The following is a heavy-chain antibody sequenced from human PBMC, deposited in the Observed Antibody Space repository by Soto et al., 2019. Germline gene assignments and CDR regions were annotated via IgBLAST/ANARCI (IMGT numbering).Heavy chain of an antibody. V-gene: IGHV3-33*01. Sequence: PGGSLRLSCAASGFTFSSYGMHWVRQAPGKXLEWVAVIWYDGSNKYYADSVKGRFTISRDNSKNTLYLQMNSLRAEDTAVYYCSRDLFYYDSSGYYSPYGMDVWGQGTTVTVSS. CDR3: SRDLFYYDSSGYYSPYGMDV. CDR2: IWYDGSNK. J-gene: IGHJ6*02. D-gene: IGHD3-22*01. CDR1: GFTFSSYG.